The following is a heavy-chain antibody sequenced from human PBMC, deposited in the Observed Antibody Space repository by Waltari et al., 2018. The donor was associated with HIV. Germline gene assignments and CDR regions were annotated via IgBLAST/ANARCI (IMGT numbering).Heavy chain of an antibody. D-gene: IGHD3-16*01. Sequence: QVQLVQSGAGVRKSGSSVTVSCKASGGTLKSYTINWGRQAPGQGLQWMGRLEWTGRCVAIIGVPEYSEKLRGRVIISADALTNTAVMELSSLRVDDTAVYYCASPPARGTWFDSWGQGSLVIVSS. CDR3: ASPPARGTWFDS. V-gene: IGHV1-69*02. CDR1: GGTLKSYT. CDR2: CVAIIGVP. J-gene: IGHJ5*01.